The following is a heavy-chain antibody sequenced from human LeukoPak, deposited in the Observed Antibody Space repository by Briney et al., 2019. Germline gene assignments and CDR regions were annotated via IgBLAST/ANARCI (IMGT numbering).Heavy chain of an antibody. D-gene: IGHD4-17*01. CDR2: IYSGGST. J-gene: IGHJ6*02. CDR3: ARPYGDYVIRGMDV. V-gene: IGHV3-66*02. CDR1: GFTFGDYA. Sequence: PGRSLRLSCTASGFTFGDYAMSWVRQAPGKGLEWVSVIYSGGSTYYADSVKGRFTISRDNSKNTLYLQMNSLRADDTAVYYCARPYGDYVIRGMDVWGQGTTVTVSS.